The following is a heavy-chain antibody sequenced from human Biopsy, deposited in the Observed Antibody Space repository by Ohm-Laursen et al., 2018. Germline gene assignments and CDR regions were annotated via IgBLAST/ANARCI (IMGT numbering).Heavy chain of an antibody. V-gene: IGHV4-59*07. J-gene: IGHJ6*02. CDR3: VRGVDYYDPYHYYALDV. D-gene: IGHD3-22*01. CDR1: RGSISNYY. CDR2: IYYTGST. Sequence: SDTLSLTWPVSRGSISNYYWTWIRQSPGKGLEWIGYIYYTGSTNYNPSVKSRVTISVDTSKNQFSLKLNSVTAADTAVYYCVRGVDYYDPYHYYALDVWGQGTTVTVSS.